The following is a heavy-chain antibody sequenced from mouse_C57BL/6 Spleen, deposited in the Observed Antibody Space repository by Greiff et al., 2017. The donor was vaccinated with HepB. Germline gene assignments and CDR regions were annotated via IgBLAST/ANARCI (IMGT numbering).Heavy chain of an antibody. D-gene: IGHD3-2*02. V-gene: IGHV1-52*01. Sequence: QVQLQQSGAELVRPGSSVKLSCKASGYTFTSYWMHWVKQRPIQGLEWIGNIDPSDSETHYNQKFKDKATLTVDKSSSTAYMQLSSLTSEDSAVYYCARQGAQDTGPWFAYWGQGTLVTVSA. CDR3: ARQGAQDTGPWFAY. CDR1: GYTFTSYW. CDR2: IDPSDSET. J-gene: IGHJ3*01.